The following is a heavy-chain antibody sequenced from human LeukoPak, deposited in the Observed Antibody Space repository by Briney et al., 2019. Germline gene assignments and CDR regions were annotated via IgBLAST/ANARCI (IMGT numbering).Heavy chain of an antibody. CDR1: GGSISSGDYY. CDR2: IYYSGVT. CDR3: ARNLGATVGGFFDY. V-gene: IGHV4-61*08. J-gene: IGHJ4*02. Sequence: SETLSLTCTVSGGSISSGDYYWSWIRQPPGKGLEWIGYIYYSGVTNYNPSLKSRVTMSVDTSKNQFSLKLSSVTAADTAVYYCARNLGATVGGFFDYWGQGTLVTVSS. D-gene: IGHD1-26*01.